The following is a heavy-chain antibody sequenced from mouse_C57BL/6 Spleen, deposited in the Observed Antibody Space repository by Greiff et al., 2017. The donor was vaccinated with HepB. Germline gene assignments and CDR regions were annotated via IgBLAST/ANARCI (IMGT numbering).Heavy chain of an antibody. V-gene: IGHV1-81*01. D-gene: IGHD4-1*01. CDR1: GYTFTSYG. Sequence: VQRVESGAELARPGASVKLSCKASGYTFTSYGISWVKQRTGQGLEWIGEIYPRSGNTYYNEKFKGKATLTADKSSSTAYMELRSLTSEDSAVYFCARSIWDQAWFAYWGQGTLVTVSA. CDR2: IYPRSGNT. CDR3: ARSIWDQAWFAY. J-gene: IGHJ3*01.